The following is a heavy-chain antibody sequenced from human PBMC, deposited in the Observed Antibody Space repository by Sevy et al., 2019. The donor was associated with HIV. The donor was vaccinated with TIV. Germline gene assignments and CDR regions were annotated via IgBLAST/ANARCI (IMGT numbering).Heavy chain of an antibody. CDR1: GFTFGDYC. Sequence: GGSLRLSCTASGFTFGDYCMSWVRQAPGKGLEWVAFLKSDVYGGTVNHAASVRGRFVISRDDSKTIAYLQMNDLKTEDTGVYYCTRWKAAQSIFDYWGEGALVTVSS. V-gene: IGHV3-49*04. D-gene: IGHD6-13*01. CDR3: TRWKAAQSIFDY. CDR2: LKSDVYGGTV. J-gene: IGHJ4*02.